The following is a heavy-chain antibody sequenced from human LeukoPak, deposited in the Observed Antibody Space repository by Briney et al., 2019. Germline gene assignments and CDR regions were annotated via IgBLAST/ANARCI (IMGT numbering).Heavy chain of an antibody. CDR3: AKDGTPFARSLVLGMDV. CDR1: GFTFSSYA. J-gene: IGHJ6*02. D-gene: IGHD1-7*01. CDR2: ISGSGGST. V-gene: IGHV3-23*01. Sequence: GGSLRLSCAASGFTFSSYAMSWVRQAPGKGLEWVSAISGSGGSTYCADSVKGRFTISRDNSKNTLYLQMNSLRAEDTAVYYCAKDGTPFARSLVLGMDVWGQGTTVTVSS.